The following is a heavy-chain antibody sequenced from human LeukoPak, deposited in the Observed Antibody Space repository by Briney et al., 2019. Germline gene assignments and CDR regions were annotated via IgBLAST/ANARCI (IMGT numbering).Heavy chain of an antibody. J-gene: IGHJ3*02. D-gene: IGHD2-8*01. CDR3: ARDRGNGLFDI. CDR1: GGSVSSSSYY. CDR2: IYYSGST. Sequence: PSETLSLTCTVSGGSVSSSSYYWGWIRQPPGKGLEWIGSIYYSGSTYYNPSLKSRVTISVDTSKNQFSLKLSPVTVADTAVYYCARDRGNGLFDIWGQGTMVTVSS. V-gene: IGHV4-39*07.